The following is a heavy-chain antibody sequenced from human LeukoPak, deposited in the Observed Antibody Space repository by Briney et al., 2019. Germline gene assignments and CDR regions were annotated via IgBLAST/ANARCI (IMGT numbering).Heavy chain of an antibody. J-gene: IGHJ4*02. D-gene: IGHD2-2*01. CDR1: GCIFSDHY. Sequence: PGGSLRLSCAASGCIFSDHYMDWVRQAPSKGREWVGRTRKKVNSYTTEYAASVKGRFTISIDDSKNPLYLQMNSLNTEDTAVYYCARSCSGTNCYFDYWGLGTLVTVSS. CDR3: ARSCSGTNCYFDY. CDR2: TRKKVNSYTT. V-gene: IGHV3-72*01.